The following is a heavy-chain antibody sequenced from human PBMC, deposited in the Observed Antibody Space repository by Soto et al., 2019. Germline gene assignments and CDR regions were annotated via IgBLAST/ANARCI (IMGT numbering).Heavy chain of an antibody. J-gene: IGHJ5*02. CDR1: GGTFSSYA. D-gene: IGHD5-18*01. Sequence: SVKVSCKASGGTFSSYAISWVRQAPGQGLEWMGGIIPIFGTANYAQKFQGRVTITADKSTSTAYMELSSLRSEDTAVCYCARVFRGYSYGYSWFDPWGQGTLVTVSS. CDR2: IIPIFGTA. V-gene: IGHV1-69*06. CDR3: ARVFRGYSYGYSWFDP.